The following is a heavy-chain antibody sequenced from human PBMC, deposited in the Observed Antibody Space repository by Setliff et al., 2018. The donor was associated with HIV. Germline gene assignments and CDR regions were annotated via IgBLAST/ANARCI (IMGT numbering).Heavy chain of an antibody. Sequence: GGSLRLSCAASGFTFNKYWMTWVRQAPGKGLEWVANIKQDGSQKYYVDSVKGRFTISRDNAKNSLHLQMNNLRVEDTAVYFCVRTPTTYYDILTGYRFDPWGQGTLVTVSS. CDR3: VRTPTTYYDILTGYRFDP. CDR1: GFTFNKYW. J-gene: IGHJ5*02. CDR2: IKQDGSQK. D-gene: IGHD3-9*01. V-gene: IGHV3-7*05.